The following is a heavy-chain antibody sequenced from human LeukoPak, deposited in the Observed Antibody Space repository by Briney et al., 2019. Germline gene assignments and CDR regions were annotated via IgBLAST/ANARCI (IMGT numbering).Heavy chain of an antibody. D-gene: IGHD1-1*01. CDR3: TKVGTGTLEY. CDR1: GGSISSYY. Sequence: SETPSLTCTVSGGSISSYYWGWLRQPPGKGLEWIGYIYYTGDTNYHPALKSRVTISADTSKNQFSLKLSSVTAADTAVYYCTKVGTGTLEYWGQGTLVTVSP. CDR2: IYYTGDT. J-gene: IGHJ4*02. V-gene: IGHV4-59*01.